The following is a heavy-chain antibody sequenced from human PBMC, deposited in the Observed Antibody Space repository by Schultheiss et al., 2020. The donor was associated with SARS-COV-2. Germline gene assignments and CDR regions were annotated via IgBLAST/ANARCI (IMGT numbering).Heavy chain of an antibody. J-gene: IGHJ6*02. CDR2: IYYSGST. CDR3: AREQAYCGGDCQPPYYYYGMDV. CDR1: GGSISSYY. V-gene: IGHV4-59*12. Sequence: SQTLSLTCTVSGGSISSYYWSWIRQPPGKGLEWIGYIYYSGSTYYNPSLKSRVTISVDTSKNQFSLKLSSVTAADTAVYYCAREQAYCGGDCQPPYYYYGMDVWGQGTTVTVSS. D-gene: IGHD2-21*02.